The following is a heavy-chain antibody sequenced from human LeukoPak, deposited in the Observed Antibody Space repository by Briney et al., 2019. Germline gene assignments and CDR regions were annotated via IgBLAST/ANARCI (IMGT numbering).Heavy chain of an antibody. J-gene: IGHJ3*02. V-gene: IGHV3-23*01. CDR3: AKVGQWLEGDAFDI. D-gene: IGHD6-19*01. CDR1: GFTFSSYA. Sequence: GASLRLSCAASGFTFSSYAMSWVRQAPGKGLGWVSAISGGGSTYYADSVKGRFTISRDNSKNTLYLQMNSLRAEDTAVYYCAKVGQWLEGDAFDIWGQGTMVTVSS. CDR2: ISGGGST.